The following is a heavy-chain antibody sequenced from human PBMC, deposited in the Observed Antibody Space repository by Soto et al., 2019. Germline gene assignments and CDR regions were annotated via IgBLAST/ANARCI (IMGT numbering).Heavy chain of an antibody. CDR3: ARDEYSYGNPDY. D-gene: IGHD5-18*01. CDR2: ISSSSSYI. Sequence: SLRLSCAASGFTFSSYSMNWVRQAPGKGLEWVSSISSSSSYIYYADSVKGRFTISRDNAKNSLYLQMNSLRAEDTAVYYCARDEYSYGNPDYWGQGTLVTVSS. CDR1: GFTFSSYS. J-gene: IGHJ4*02. V-gene: IGHV3-21*01.